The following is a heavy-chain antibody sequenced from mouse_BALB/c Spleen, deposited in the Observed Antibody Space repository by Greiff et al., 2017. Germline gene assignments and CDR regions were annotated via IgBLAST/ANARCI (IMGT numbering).Heavy chain of an antibody. D-gene: IGHD1-1*02. J-gene: IGHJ4*01. CDR3: ANGPYYAMDD. CDR2: ISDGGSYT. CDR1: GFTFSDYY. Sequence: EVHLVESGGGLVKPGGSLKLSCAASGFTFSDYYMYWVRQTPEKRLEWVATISDGGSYTYYPDSVKGRFTISRDNAKNNLYLQMSSLKSEDTAMYYCANGPYYAMDDWGQGTSVTVSS. V-gene: IGHV5-4*02.